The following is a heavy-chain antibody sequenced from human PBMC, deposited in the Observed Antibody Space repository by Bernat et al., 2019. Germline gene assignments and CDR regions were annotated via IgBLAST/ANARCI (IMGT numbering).Heavy chain of an antibody. CDR3: ARDLPWGCYDSNGYRRPWFGP. J-gene: IGHJ5*02. Sequence: QVQLVQSGAEVKKPGSSVIVSCKASGGTFSSFTISWVRQAPGQGLEWMGRIIPSVAVANYTQKFQGRVTITADTSTSTSYMELRSLRSEDTAMYYCARDLPWGCYDSNGYRRPWFGPWGQGTLVTVSS. D-gene: IGHD3-22*01. V-gene: IGHV1-69*08. CDR1: GGTFSSFT. CDR2: IIPSVAVA.